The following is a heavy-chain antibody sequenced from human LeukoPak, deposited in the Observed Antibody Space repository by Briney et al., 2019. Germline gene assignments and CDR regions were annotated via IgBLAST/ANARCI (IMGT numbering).Heavy chain of an antibody. D-gene: IGHD6-13*01. J-gene: IGHJ4*02. V-gene: IGHV3-30-3*01. CDR1: GFTFSSYA. Sequence: RGSLRLSCAASGFTFSSYAMHWVRQAPGKGLEWVAVISYDGSNKYYADSVKGRFTISRDNSKNTVYLQMNSLRAEDTAVYNCASSIAAAGTCYWGQGTLVTVSS. CDR2: ISYDGSNK. CDR3: ASSIAAAGTCY.